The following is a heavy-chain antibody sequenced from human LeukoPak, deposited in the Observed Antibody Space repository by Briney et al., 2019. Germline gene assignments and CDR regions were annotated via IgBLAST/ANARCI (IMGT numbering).Heavy chain of an antibody. D-gene: IGHD3-10*01. CDR2: INHSGST. J-gene: IGHJ5*02. CDR1: GGSFSGYY. CDR3: ASRDPLLWFGEPFDP. Sequence: SETLSLTCVVYGGSFSGYYWSWIRQPPGKGLEWIGEINHSGSTNYNPSLKSRVTISVDTSKNQFSLKLSSVTAADTAVYYCASRDPLLWFGEPFDPWGQGTLVTVSS. V-gene: IGHV4-34*01.